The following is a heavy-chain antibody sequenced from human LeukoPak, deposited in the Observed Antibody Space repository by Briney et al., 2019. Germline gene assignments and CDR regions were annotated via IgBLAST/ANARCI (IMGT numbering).Heavy chain of an antibody. CDR1: GGSISSSSYY. CDR2: IYYSGST. V-gene: IGHV4-39*07. Sequence: PSETLSLTCTVSGGSISSSSYYWGWIRQPPGKGLEWIGSIYYSGSTYYNPSLKSRVTISVDTSKNQFSLKLSSVTAADTAMYYCARGGRGNYNAPFDYWGQGTLVTVSS. J-gene: IGHJ4*02. CDR3: ARGGRGNYNAPFDY. D-gene: IGHD1-26*01.